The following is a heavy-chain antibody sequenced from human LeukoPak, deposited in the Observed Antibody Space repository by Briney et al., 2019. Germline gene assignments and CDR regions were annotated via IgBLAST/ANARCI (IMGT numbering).Heavy chain of an antibody. CDR3: ASDRAFMRSSGSPYYYYMDV. CDR2: IYYHENT. V-gene: IGHV4-39*01. Sequence: PSETLSLTCTVSGGSISSSSDYWGWIRQAPGKGLEWIGSIYYHENTYYNSSLKSRVTISVDTSKNQFSLKLSSVTAADTAVYYCASDRAFMRSSGSPYYYYMDVWGKGTTVTISS. J-gene: IGHJ6*03. D-gene: IGHD3-10*01. CDR1: GGSISSSSDY.